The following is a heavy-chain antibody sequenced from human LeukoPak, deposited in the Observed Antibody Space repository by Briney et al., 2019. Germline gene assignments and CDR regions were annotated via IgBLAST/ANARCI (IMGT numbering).Heavy chain of an antibody. D-gene: IGHD6-19*01. CDR1: GFTFSGYG. Sequence: GGSLRLSCAASGFTFSGYGMHWVRQPPGKGLEWVAIIWYNGSRKYHAGSVSGRFTISRDNSKNTLYLQMDNLRVDDTTIYYCAREASGWYLAADSWGPGTLVSVSS. V-gene: IGHV3-33*01. J-gene: IGHJ4*02. CDR2: IWYNGSRK. CDR3: AREASGWYLAADS.